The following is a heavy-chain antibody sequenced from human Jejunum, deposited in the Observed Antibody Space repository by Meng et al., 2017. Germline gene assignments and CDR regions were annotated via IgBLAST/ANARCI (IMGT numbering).Heavy chain of an antibody. CDR2: VWPSGAT. Sequence: QVQLEESGPGLVKPSGTLSLTFNVSGVSTTAPFYWTWIRQAPGKGLEWIGEVWPSGATYYNPSLSSRITISIDTSNNQFSLEVAFLTAADTAVYYCARAIRERYFDSWGQGTLVTVSS. CDR3: ARAIRERYFDS. D-gene: IGHD1-14*01. CDR1: GVSTTAPFY. J-gene: IGHJ4*02. V-gene: IGHV4-4*02.